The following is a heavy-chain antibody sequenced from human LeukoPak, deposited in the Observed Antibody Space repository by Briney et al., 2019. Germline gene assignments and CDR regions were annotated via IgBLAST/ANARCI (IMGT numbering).Heavy chain of an antibody. CDR1: GGSISSYY. CDR2: IYYSGST. V-gene: IGHV4-59*01. CDR3: ARGPDYDFWSGYPSNNWFDH. D-gene: IGHD3-3*01. Sequence: SETLSLTCTVSGGSISSYYWSWIRQPPGKGLEWIGYIYYSGSTNYNPSLKSRVTISVDTSKNQFSLKLSSVTAADTAVYYCARGPDYDFWSGYPSNNWFDHWGQGTLVTVSS. J-gene: IGHJ5*02.